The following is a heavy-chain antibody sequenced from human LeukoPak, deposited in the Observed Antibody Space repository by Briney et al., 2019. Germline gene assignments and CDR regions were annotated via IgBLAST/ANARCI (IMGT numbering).Heavy chain of an antibody. CDR2: IKQDGSEK. V-gene: IGHV3-7*01. Sequence: PGGSLRLSCAASGFTFSSYWMSWVRQAPGKGLEWVANIKQDGSEKYYVDSVNGRFTISRDNAKNSLYLQINSLRAEDTAVYYCAGCSSSKCNDAFDIWGQGTMVTVSS. CDR1: GFTFSSYW. D-gene: IGHD6-13*01. CDR3: AGCSSSKCNDAFDI. J-gene: IGHJ3*02.